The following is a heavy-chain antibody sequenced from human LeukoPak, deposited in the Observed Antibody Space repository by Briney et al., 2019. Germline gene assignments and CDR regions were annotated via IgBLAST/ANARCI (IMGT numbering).Heavy chain of an antibody. V-gene: IGHV3-23*01. CDR1: GFTVSSNY. D-gene: IGHD3-10*01. CDR3: AKDGVWFGDFDY. J-gene: IGHJ4*02. CDR2: ISGSGGST. Sequence: GGSLRLSCAASGFTVSSNYMSWVRQAPGKGLEWVSAISGSGGSTYYADSVKGRFTISRDNSKNTLYLQMNSLRAEDTAVYYCAKDGVWFGDFDYWGQGTLVTVSS.